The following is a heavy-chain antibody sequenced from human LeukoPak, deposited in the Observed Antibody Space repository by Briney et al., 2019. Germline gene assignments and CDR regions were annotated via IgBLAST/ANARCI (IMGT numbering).Heavy chain of an antibody. D-gene: IGHD5-24*01. J-gene: IGHJ3*02. V-gene: IGHV1-18*01. CDR1: GYTFTSYG. CDR2: ISAYNGNT. Sequence: ASVKVSCKASGYTFTSYGISWVRQAPGQGLEWMGWISAYNGNTNYAQKLQGRVTMTTDTSTSTAYMELRSLRSDDTAVYYCARDPVERATDAVDAFDIWGQGKMVTVSS. CDR3: ARDPVERATDAVDAFDI.